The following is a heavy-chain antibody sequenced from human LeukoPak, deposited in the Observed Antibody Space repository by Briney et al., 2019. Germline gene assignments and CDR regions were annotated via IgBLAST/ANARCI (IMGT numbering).Heavy chain of an antibody. D-gene: IGHD2-15*01. J-gene: IGHJ6*02. CDR3: ARGLSPYCSGGSCYYYYGMDV. CDR2: ISSSSSTI. Sequence: GGSLRLSCAASGFTFSSYSMNWVRQAPGKGLEWVSYISSSSSTIYYADSVKGRFTISRDNAKNSLYLQMNSLRDEDTAVYYCARGLSPYCSGGSCYYYYGMDVWGQGTTVTISS. CDR1: GFTFSSYS. V-gene: IGHV3-48*02.